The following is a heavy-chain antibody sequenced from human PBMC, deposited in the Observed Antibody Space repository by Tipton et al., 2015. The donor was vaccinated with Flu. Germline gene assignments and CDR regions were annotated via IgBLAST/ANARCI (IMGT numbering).Heavy chain of an antibody. J-gene: IGHJ5*02. Sequence: TLSLTCTVSGDSVSSNDYYWTWIRQHPGKALEWIGNIHHSGNTYYNPSLKSRVTISVDTSKNQFSLKLRSVTAADTAVYYCARRDYSNYVSEPKNWFDPWGQGTLVTVSS. CDR2: IHHSGNT. CDR1: GDSVSSNDYY. D-gene: IGHD4-11*01. V-gene: IGHV4-39*07. CDR3: ARRDYSNYVSEPKNWFDP.